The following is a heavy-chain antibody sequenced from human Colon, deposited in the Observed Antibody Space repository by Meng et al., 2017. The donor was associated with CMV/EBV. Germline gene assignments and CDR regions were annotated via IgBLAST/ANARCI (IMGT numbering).Heavy chain of an antibody. J-gene: IGHJ6*02. CDR1: GFTVSTNY. CDR2: IYSGGTT. V-gene: IGHV3-53*01. CDR3: ARKRNYYYYGMDV. Sequence: LTGAASGFTVSTNYMIWVRQAPGKGLEWVAVIYSGGTTYYADSVKGRFSISRDNSKNTLYLQMNSLTAEDTAVYYCARKRNYYYYGMDVWGQGTTVTVSS.